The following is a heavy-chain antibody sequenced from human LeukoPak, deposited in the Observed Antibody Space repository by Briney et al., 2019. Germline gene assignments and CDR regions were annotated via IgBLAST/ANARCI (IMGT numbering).Heavy chain of an antibody. J-gene: IGHJ6*03. CDR3: ARGPTLRYNWNDEDYYYYMDV. D-gene: IGHD1-1*01. CDR2: ISSSSSYI. Sequence: GGSLRLSCAASGFTFSSYSMKWVRQAPGKGLEWFSSISSSSSYIYYADSVKGRFTISRDNAKNSLYLQMNSLRAEDTAVYYCARGPTLRYNWNDEDYYYYMDVWGKGTTVTVSS. V-gene: IGHV3-21*01. CDR1: GFTFSSYS.